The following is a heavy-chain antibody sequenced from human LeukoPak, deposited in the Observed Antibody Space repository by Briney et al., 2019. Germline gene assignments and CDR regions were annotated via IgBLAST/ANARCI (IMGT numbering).Heavy chain of an antibody. CDR2: ISSSSSTI. CDR3: ARDILTGYSPFDC. J-gene: IGHJ4*02. CDR1: GFTFSSYS. Sequence: GGSLRLSCAASGFTFSSYSMNWVRQAPGKGLEWVSYISSSSSTIYYADSVKGRFTISRDNAKNSLYLQMNSLRAEDTAVYYCARDILTGYSPFDCWGQGTLVTVSS. V-gene: IGHV3-48*01. D-gene: IGHD3-9*01.